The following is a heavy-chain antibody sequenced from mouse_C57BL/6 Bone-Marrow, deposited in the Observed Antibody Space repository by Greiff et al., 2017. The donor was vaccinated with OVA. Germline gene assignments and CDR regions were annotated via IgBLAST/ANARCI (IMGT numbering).Heavy chain of an antibody. Sequence: QVQLQQPGAELVKPGASVKMSCKASGYTFTSYWITWVKQRPGQGLEWIGVINPGSGGTNYNEKFKGKATLTADKSSSTAYMQLSSLTSEDSAVYYCARSNLLRAMDYWGQGTSVTVSS. CDR2: INPGSGGT. J-gene: IGHJ4*01. V-gene: IGHV1-55*01. CDR1: GYTFTSYW. D-gene: IGHD2-1*01. CDR3: ARSNLLRAMDY.